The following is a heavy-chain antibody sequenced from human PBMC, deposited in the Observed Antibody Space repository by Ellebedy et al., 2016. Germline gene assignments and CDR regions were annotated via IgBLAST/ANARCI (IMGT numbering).Heavy chain of an antibody. Sequence: GSLRLSCTVSGGSISRSTYYWGWIRQPPGTGLEWIGSIYFSGSTYYNPSLKSRVTISVDTSKKQFSLRLSSVTAADTAVYYCARHQPSYGSGSYYTNYYGMDVWGQGTTVTVSS. D-gene: IGHD3-10*01. CDR2: IYFSGST. J-gene: IGHJ6*02. V-gene: IGHV4-39*01. CDR1: GGSISRSTYY. CDR3: ARHQPSYGSGSYYTNYYGMDV.